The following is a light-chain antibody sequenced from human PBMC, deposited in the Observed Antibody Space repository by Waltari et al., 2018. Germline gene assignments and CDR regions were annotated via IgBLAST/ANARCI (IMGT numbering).Light chain of an antibody. J-gene: IGLJ3*02. CDR2: EDN. V-gene: IGLV1-51*01. Sequence: QSVLTQAPSVSAAPGQTVTISCPGTTPNIGTNYLSWYQQLPGAAPKIVIYEDNRRPSGIPDRFSGSKSGASATLGITGLQTGDEADYYCGSWDSSLGIGVLGGGTRLTVL. CDR1: TPNIGTNY. CDR3: GSWDSSLGIGV.